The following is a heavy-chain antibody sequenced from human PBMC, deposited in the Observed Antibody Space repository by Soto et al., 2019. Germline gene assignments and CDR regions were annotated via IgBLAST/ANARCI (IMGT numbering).Heavy chain of an antibody. CDR2: ISGSGVDT. CDR3: ARDSFQYYYDTSGYYPGAFAF. CDR1: GITFSNYA. V-gene: IGHV3-23*01. D-gene: IGHD3-22*01. J-gene: IGHJ3*01. Sequence: PGGSLRLSCAASGITFSNYAMNWVRQAPGKGLEWVSVISGSGVDTHYADSVKGRFSISRDNSKNTLYLQMNSLRAEDTAVYFCARDSFQYYYDTSGYYPGAFAFWGQGTMVTVSS.